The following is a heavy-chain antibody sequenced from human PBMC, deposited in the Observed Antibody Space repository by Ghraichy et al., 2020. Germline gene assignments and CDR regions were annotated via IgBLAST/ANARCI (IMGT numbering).Heavy chain of an antibody. Sequence: SETLSLTCTVSGGSISSSSYYWGWIRQPPGKGLEWIGSIYYSGSTYYNPSLKSRVTISVDTSKNKFSLKLSSVTAADTAVYYCARFSGSYPGDAFDIWGQGTMVTVSS. J-gene: IGHJ3*02. D-gene: IGHD1-26*01. CDR1: GGSISSSSYY. CDR2: IYYSGST. CDR3: ARFSGSYPGDAFDI. V-gene: IGHV4-39*01.